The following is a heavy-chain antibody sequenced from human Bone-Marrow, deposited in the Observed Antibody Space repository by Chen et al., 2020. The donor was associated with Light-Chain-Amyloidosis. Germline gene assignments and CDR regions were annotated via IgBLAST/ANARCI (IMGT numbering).Heavy chain of an antibody. D-gene: IGHD7-27*01. CDR1: RFTFSSYG. CDR3: GSWGGDY. J-gene: IGHJ4*02. V-gene: IGHV3-23*04. Sequence: VESGGGLVQPGGSLRLSCTASRFTFSSYGMSWVRQAPGKGLEYVSGVNDLGLNKYYADAAEGRFTVSRDDAQMTVYPQIDNRRADDTAVYYCGSWGGDYWGRGTQVTVSP. CDR2: VNDLGLNK.